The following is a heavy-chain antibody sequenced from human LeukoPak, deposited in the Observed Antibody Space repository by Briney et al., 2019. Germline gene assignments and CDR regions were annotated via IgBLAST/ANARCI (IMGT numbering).Heavy chain of an antibody. CDR3: AKVWGITIFGVVITDYYYGMDV. J-gene: IGHJ6*02. Sequence: GGSLRLSCAASGFTFSSYAMSWVRQAPGKGLEWVSAISGSGGSTYYADSVKGRFTISRDNSKNTLYLQMNSLRAEDTAVYYCAKVWGITIFGVVITDYYYGMDVWGQGTTVTVSS. D-gene: IGHD3-3*01. CDR1: GFTFSSYA. V-gene: IGHV3-23*01. CDR2: ISGSGGST.